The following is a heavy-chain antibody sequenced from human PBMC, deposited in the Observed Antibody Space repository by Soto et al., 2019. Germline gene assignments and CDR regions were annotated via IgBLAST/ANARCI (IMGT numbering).Heavy chain of an antibody. D-gene: IGHD2-15*01. CDR2: IYYSGST. V-gene: IGHV4-59*01. CDR3: ARVRDCSGGTCYSWWFDP. Sequence: QVRLQESGPGLVKPSETLSLTCTVSGGSISSYYWSWIRQPPGKELEWIGYIYYSGSTSYNSSLKSRGTISVDTSKRQRSLKLSSVPAADTAVYYCARVRDCSGGTCYSWWFDPWGQVTLVTVSS. J-gene: IGHJ5*02. CDR1: GGSISSYY.